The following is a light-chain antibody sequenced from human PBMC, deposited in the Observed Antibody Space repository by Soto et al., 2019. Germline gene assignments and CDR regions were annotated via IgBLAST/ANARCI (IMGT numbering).Light chain of an antibody. CDR3: SSYTSSSTPYV. J-gene: IGLJ1*01. CDR2: EVS. Sequence: QSALTQPASVSGSPGQSITISCTGTSSDAGGYNYVSWYQQHPGKAPKLMIYEVSNRPSGVSNRFAGSKSGNTASLTISGLQAEYEADYYCSSYTSSSTPYVVGTGTKVTVL. V-gene: IGLV2-14*01. CDR1: SSDAGGYNY.